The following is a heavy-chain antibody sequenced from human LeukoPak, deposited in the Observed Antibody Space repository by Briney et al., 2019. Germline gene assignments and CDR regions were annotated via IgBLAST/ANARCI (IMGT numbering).Heavy chain of an antibody. Sequence: PGGSLRLSCVSSGFTFRSYWMSWVRQAPGKGLEWVSDISSSSSTIYYADSVKGRFTISRDNAKNSLYLQMNSLRDEDTAVYYCARVTYYYDSSGYYYIDYWGQGTLVTVSS. J-gene: IGHJ4*02. V-gene: IGHV3-48*02. CDR2: ISSSSSTI. CDR3: ARVTYYYDSSGYYYIDY. D-gene: IGHD3-22*01. CDR1: GFTFRSYW.